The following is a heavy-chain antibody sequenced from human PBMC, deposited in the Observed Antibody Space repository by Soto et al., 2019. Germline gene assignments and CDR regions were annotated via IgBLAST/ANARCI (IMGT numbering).Heavy chain of an antibody. V-gene: IGHV1-69*12. CDR3: ADGRRWDNCYLDY. CDR2: IIPIFGTA. J-gene: IGHJ4*02. Sequence: QVQLVQSGAEVKKPGSSVKVSCKASGGTFSSYAISWVRQAPGQGLEWMGGIIPIFGTANYAQKFQGRVTITADESTSRGYMKLCSLRSGDTAVDYCADGRRWDNCYLDYWGQGTLVTVS. D-gene: IGHD1-20*01. CDR1: GGTFSSYA.